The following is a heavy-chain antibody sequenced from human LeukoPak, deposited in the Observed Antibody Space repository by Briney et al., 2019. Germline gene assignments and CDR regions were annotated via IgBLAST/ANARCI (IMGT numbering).Heavy chain of an antibody. D-gene: IGHD3-3*01. CDR3: ARVYTIFGVVIKYFDY. CDR2: IGYSGSDT. V-gene: IGHV3-23*01. CDR1: GFTLSSYE. Sequence: GGSLRLSCIVSGFTLSSYEMTWFRQAPGKGLEWVSSIGYSGSDTHYADSVKGRFTVSRDNSRNTLYLQMNSLRAEDTAVYYCARVYTIFGVVIKYFDYWGQGTLVTVSS. J-gene: IGHJ4*02.